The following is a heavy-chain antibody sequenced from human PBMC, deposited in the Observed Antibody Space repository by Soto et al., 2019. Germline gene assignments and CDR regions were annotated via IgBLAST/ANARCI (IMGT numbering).Heavy chain of an antibody. CDR2: XSAYNXNP. CDR3: ARTLYGDNVDY. V-gene: IGHV1-18*01. D-gene: IGHD4-17*01. J-gene: IGHJ4*02. CDR1: GYTFTNYG. Sequence: XVKVSCKASGYTFTNYGISWVRQAPGQWLEWLRRXSAYNXNPRYQKKSQXXATLTRNXXISKHYMELSSLRSQDTAVYYCARTLYGDNVDYWGQETLVTVSS.